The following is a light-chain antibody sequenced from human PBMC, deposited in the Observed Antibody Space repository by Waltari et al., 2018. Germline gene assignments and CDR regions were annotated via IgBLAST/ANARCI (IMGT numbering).Light chain of an antibody. Sequence: QSALTQPRSVSGSPGQSVTLSCTGTSSDIGGYKYVSWYQQHPGEAPKLGIYDVDKRPPGVPDRVSGSKACTTAYLTISGLQTDDDADYYCCSYAGRYTSVFGRGTRVTVL. J-gene: IGLJ2*01. CDR1: SSDIGGYKY. CDR3: CSYAGRYTSV. CDR2: DVD. V-gene: IGLV2-11*01.